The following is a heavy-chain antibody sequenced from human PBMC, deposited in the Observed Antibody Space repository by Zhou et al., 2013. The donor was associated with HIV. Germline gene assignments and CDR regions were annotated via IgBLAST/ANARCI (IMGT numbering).Heavy chain of an antibody. D-gene: IGHD1-26*01. J-gene: IGHJ3*02. Sequence: QVYLVQSGAEVKKPGASVKVSCEASGYTFTTYYMHWVRQAPGQGFEWMGIINPSGGSTTYAQKFQGRVTMTRDTSTSTVYMELSSLRSDDTAVYYCARDGRDWSSGLNTWGQGDNGHRLF. CDR1: GYTFTTYY. V-gene: IGHV1-46*01. CDR3: ARDGRDWSSGLNT. CDR2: INPSGGST.